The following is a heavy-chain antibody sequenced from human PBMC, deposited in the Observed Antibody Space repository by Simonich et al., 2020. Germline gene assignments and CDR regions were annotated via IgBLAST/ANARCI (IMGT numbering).Heavy chain of an antibody. D-gene: IGHD3-10*01. Sequence: QVQLVQSGAEVKKPGASVKVSCKVSGYTLTELSMHWVRQAPGKGLEWMGGFDPGDGETIYAQKVQGRVPMTEDTSTDTAYMERSSLRSEDTAVYYCATRNTMGSGSYYYYYYGMDVWGQGTTVTVSS. CDR2: FDPGDGET. CDR3: ATRNTMGSGSYYYYYYGMDV. V-gene: IGHV1-24*01. J-gene: IGHJ6*02. CDR1: GYTLTELS.